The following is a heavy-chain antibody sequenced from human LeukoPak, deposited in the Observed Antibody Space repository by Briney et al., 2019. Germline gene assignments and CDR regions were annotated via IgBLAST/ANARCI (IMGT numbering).Heavy chain of an antibody. V-gene: IGHV3-33*01. CDR2: IWYDGSKK. CDR1: GFTFSRYG. J-gene: IGHJ6*02. D-gene: IGHD6-13*01. Sequence: GGSLRLSCAASGFTFSRYGMHWVRQAPGKGLEWVALIWYDGSKKYYADSVKGRFTISRDNSKNTLYLQMNSLRAEDTAVYYCARGQPPSYYDMDVWGQGTTVTVSS. CDR3: ARGQPPSYYDMDV.